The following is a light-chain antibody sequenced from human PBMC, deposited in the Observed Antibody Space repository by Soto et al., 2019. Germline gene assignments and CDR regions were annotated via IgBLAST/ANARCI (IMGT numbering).Light chain of an antibody. Sequence: QSALTQPASVSGSPGQSITISCTGTNSDIGAYNYVSWYQQHPGTAPKLILYDVSNRPSGVSDRFSGSKSGNTASLTVSGLQAEDEGDYYCCSFTSASGTTPYVFGTGTKLTVL. V-gene: IGLV2-14*01. CDR2: DVS. J-gene: IGLJ1*01. CDR3: CSFTSASGTTPYV. CDR1: NSDIGAYNY.